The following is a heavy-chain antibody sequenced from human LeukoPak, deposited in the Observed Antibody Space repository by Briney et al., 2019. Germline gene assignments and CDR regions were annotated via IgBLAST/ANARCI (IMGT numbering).Heavy chain of an antibody. V-gene: IGHV3-53*01. CDR1: GFTLSTDH. Sequence: GGSLRLSCAASGFTLSTDHMSWVRQAPGKGLEWVAVSYSSGSRHYAESVKGRFTISRDNSKNTLDLQMNSLRAEDTALYYCARVWELSFDHWGQGTLVTVSS. J-gene: IGHJ4*02. CDR3: ARVWELSFDH. CDR2: SYSSGSR. D-gene: IGHD1-26*01.